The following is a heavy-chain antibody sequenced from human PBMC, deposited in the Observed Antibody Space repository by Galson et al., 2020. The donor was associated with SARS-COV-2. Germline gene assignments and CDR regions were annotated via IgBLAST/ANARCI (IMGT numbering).Heavy chain of an antibody. D-gene: IGHD3-10*01. CDR3: TRGSNSSPFYHFDP. CDR1: GYTFSGHY. CDR2: INPNSGDT. J-gene: IGHJ5*02. Sequence: ASVKVSCKASGYTFSGHYMHWVRLAPGQGLEWMGRINPNSGDTDVAQKFQGRITMTTDTSLTTAYMELSRLTSDDTAVYYCTRGSNSSPFYHFDPWGQGTLVTVSS. V-gene: IGHV1-2*06.